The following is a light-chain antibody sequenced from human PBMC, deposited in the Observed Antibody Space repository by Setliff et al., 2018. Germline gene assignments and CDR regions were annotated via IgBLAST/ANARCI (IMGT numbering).Light chain of an antibody. CDR2: GNF. CDR1: SDNIGRNA. J-gene: IGLJ1*01. V-gene: IGLV1-44*01. Sequence: QSVLTQEASVSGTVGQKVTLSCTGESDNIGRNAVGWYQQSSHGAPKTVMLGNFLPSGIPDRFSGSKSGTTASLTISGLQLEDEADYYCSTWDYGLRTHVFGTGTRSPS. CDR3: STWDYGLRTHV.